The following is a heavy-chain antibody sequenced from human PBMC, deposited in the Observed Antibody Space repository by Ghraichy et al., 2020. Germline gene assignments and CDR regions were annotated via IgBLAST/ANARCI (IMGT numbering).Heavy chain of an antibody. CDR2: IKHDESEK. CDR1: GFIFSSYY. V-gene: IGHV3-7*01. D-gene: IGHD5-18*01. J-gene: IGHJ4*02. CDR3: ASGGYNYGSNPIDY. Sequence: GGSLRLSCAASGFIFSSYYMRWVRQVPGKGLEWVANIKHDESEKYYVDSVKGRFTISRDNAKNSLYLQMNSLRPDDTAVYYCASGGYNYGSNPIDYWGQGTLVIVSS.